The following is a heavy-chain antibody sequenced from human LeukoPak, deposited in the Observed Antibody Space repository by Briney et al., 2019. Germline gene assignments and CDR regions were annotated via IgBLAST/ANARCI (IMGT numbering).Heavy chain of an antibody. D-gene: IGHD3-16*01. CDR1: GGSISSYY. J-gene: IGHJ4*02. CDR3: ARSMITFGGVPPRGIDY. CDR2: IYYSGST. Sequence: PSETLSLTCAVSGGSISSYYWSWIRQPPGKGLEWIGYIYYSGSTNYNPSLKSRVTISVDTSKNQFSLKLSSVTAADTAVYYCARSMITFGGVPPRGIDYWGQGTLVTVSS. V-gene: IGHV4-59*01.